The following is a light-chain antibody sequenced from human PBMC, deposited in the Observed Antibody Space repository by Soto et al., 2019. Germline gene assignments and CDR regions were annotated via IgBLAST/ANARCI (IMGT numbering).Light chain of an antibody. CDR3: QHYKTWPLA. Sequence: EIVMTQSPATLSVSPGEGVTLSCRASQGVGSTLAWYRQQPGQAPRLLIYDAYIRATGVPARFSVSGSGTEFTLTISSLQSEDFAVYYCQHYKTWPLAFGGGTKVDIK. CDR1: QGVGST. V-gene: IGKV3-15*01. CDR2: DAY. J-gene: IGKJ4*01.